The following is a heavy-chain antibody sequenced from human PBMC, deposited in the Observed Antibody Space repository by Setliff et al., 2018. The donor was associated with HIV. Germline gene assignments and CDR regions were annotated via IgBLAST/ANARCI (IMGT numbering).Heavy chain of an antibody. CDR3: ASVPMEYSGYNSDSGSYYYHYGLDV. V-gene: IGHV1-69*05. D-gene: IGHD5-12*01. J-gene: IGHJ6*02. CDR1: GGAFSTHA. CDR2: IIPIFGTT. Sequence: GASVKVSCKASGGAFSTHAINWVRQAPGQGLEWMGGIIPIFGTTHYAQKFQGRVTITTDESTNTAYMELGSLRSEDTAVYYCASVPMEYSGYNSDSGSYYYHYGLDVWGQGTTVTVSS.